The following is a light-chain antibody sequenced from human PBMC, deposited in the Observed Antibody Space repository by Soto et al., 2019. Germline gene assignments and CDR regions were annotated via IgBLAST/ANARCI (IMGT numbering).Light chain of an antibody. V-gene: IGKV3-11*01. CDR2: DAS. CDR1: QGVSSY. J-gene: IGKJ5*01. CDR3: QQRSNWPPRSA. Sequence: SPATLSLSPGESATLSCRASQGVSSYLAWYQQKPGQAPRLLIYDASNRATGIPARFSGSGSGTDFTRTISSLAPEDFAVYHCQQRSNWPPRSAFGQGTRLEIK.